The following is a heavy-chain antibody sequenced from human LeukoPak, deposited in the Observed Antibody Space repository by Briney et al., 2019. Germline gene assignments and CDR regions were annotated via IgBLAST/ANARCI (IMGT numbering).Heavy chain of an antibody. CDR1: GDSISSYY. D-gene: IGHD6-13*01. V-gene: IGHV4-4*07. J-gene: IGHJ4*02. Sequence: PSETLSLTCTVSGDSISSYYWSWIRQPAGKGLEWIGRIYTSGSTNYNPSLKSRVTMSVDTSKNQFSPKLSSVTAADTAVYYCARDSSSWYGLAYYFDYWGQGTLVTVSS. CDR3: ARDSSSWYGLAYYFDY. CDR2: IYTSGST.